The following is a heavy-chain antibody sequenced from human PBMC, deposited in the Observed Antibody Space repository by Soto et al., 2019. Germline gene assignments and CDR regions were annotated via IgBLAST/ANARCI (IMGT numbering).Heavy chain of an antibody. J-gene: IGHJ6*02. Sequence: QVQLVQSGAEEKKPGASVKVSCKASGYTFTSYAMHWVRQAPGQRLEWMGWINAGNGNTKYSQKFQGRVTITRDTSASTAYMELSSLRSEDTAVYYCARGYSYGYSYSYGMDVWGQGTTVTVSS. D-gene: IGHD5-18*01. CDR2: INAGNGNT. CDR3: ARGYSYGYSYSYGMDV. CDR1: GYTFTSYA. V-gene: IGHV1-3*05.